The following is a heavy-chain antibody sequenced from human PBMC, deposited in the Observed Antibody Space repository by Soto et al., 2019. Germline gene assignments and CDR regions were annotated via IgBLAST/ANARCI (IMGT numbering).Heavy chain of an antibody. CDR1: GYTFTSYY. D-gene: IGHD6-6*01. CDR3: AGVRVEYSSRGWFDP. CDR2: INPSGGST. V-gene: IGHV1-46*01. J-gene: IGHJ5*02. Sequence: QVQLVQSGAEVKKPGASVKVSCKASGYTFTSYYMHWVRQAPGQGLEWMGIINPSGGSTSYAQKFQGRVTMTRDTSTSTVYMELSSLRSEDTAVYYCAGVRVEYSSRGWFDPWGQGTLVTVSS.